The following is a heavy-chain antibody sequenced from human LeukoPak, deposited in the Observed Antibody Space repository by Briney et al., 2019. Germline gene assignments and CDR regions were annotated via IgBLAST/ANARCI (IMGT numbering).Heavy chain of an antibody. J-gene: IGHJ4*02. Sequence: ASVKVSCKASGYTFTGYYMHWVRQAPGQGLEWMGWINPNSGGTNYAQKFRGRVTMTRDTSISTAYMELSRLRSDDTAVYYCARALFDDFWSGYYYYFDYWGQGTLVTVSS. CDR2: INPNSGGT. CDR3: ARALFDDFWSGYYYYFDY. CDR1: GYTFTGYY. D-gene: IGHD3-3*01. V-gene: IGHV1-2*02.